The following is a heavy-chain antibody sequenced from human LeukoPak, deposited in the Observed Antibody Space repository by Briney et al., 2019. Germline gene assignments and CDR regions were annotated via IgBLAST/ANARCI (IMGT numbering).Heavy chain of an antibody. Sequence: ASVKVSCKASGYTFTGYYMHWVRQAPGQGLEWVGWINPDSGGTNYAQKFQGRVTMTRDTSISTAYMELSRLRSDDTAVYYCARGLHYDILTVYYYYGMDVWGQGTTVTVSS. D-gene: IGHD3-9*01. J-gene: IGHJ6*02. CDR1: GYTFTGYY. CDR2: INPDSGGT. CDR3: ARGLHYDILTVYYYYGMDV. V-gene: IGHV1-2*02.